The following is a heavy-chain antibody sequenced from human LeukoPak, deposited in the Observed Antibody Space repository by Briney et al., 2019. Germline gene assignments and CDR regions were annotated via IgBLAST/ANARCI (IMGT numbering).Heavy chain of an antibody. V-gene: IGHV3-15*01. CDR3: ADLGDYGVG. CDR1: GFTFRNAW. CDR2: IKSRTDGGTT. D-gene: IGHD4-17*01. J-gene: IGHJ4*02. Sequence: GGSLRLSCAASGFTFRNAWMSWVRQAPGKGLEWVGRIKSRTDGGTTEYAALVKGRFSISRDYSKDTLYLQINSLKTEYTAVYYCADLGDYGVGWGQGTLVSVSS.